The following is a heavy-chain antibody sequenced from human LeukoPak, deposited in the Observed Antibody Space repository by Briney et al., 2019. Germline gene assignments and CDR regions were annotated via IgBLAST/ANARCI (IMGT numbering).Heavy chain of an antibody. CDR1: GYSFTSYW. J-gene: IGHJ4*02. V-gene: IGHV5-51*01. D-gene: IGHD1-14*01. CDR3: ARQGLGIRSPALDY. Sequence: GESLKISXKGSGYSFTSYWIGWVRQMPGKGLEWMGIIYPGDSDARYSPSLPGQVTISADKSISTAYLQWSSLKASDTAMYYCARQGLGIRSPALDYWGQGTLVTVSS. CDR2: IYPGDSDA.